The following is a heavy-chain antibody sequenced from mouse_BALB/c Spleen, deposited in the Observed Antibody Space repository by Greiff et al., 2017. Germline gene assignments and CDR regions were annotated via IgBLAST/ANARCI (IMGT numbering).Heavy chain of an antibody. J-gene: IGHJ3*01. CDR2: INPGNGGT. V-gene: IGHV1S81*02. Sequence: VQLQQSGAELVKPGASVKLSCKASGYTFTSYYMYWVKQRPGQGLEWIGEINPGNGGTNFNEKFKSKATLTVDKSSSTAYMQLSSLTSEDSAVYYCTRGTYWGQGTLVTVSA. CDR3: TRGTY. CDR1: GYTFTSYY.